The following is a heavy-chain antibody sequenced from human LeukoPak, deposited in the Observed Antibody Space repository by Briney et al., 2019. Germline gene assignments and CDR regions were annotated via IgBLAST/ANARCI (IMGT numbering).Heavy chain of an antibody. CDR3: AGTYYYYGSGSYYNPFDY. CDR1: GGTFSSYA. D-gene: IGHD3-10*01. CDR2: IIPIFGTA. J-gene: IGHJ4*02. V-gene: IGHV1-69*05. Sequence: SVKVSCKASGGTFSSYAISWVRQAPGQGLEWMGGIIPIFGTANYAQKFQGRVTITTDESTSTAYMELSSLRSEDTAVYYCAGTYYYYGSGSYYNPFDYWGQGTLVTVSS.